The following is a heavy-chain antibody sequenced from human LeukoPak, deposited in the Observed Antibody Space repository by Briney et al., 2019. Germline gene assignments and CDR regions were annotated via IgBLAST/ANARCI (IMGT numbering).Heavy chain of an antibody. CDR1: GFTFSTYT. V-gene: IGHV3-21*01. J-gene: IGHJ3*02. D-gene: IGHD3-22*01. CDR2: ISDSSGSI. Sequence: GGSLRLSCAASGFTFSTYTMNWVRQAPGKGLEWVSSISDSSGSIHYADSVKGRFTISRDNAKNSLYLQMNSLRGEDTAVYYCARDAVVVDINGFDIWGRGTMVTVSS. CDR3: ARDAVVVDINGFDI.